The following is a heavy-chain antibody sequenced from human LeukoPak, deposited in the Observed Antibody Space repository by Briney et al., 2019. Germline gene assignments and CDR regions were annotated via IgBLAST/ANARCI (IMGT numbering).Heavy chain of an antibody. D-gene: IGHD6-13*01. CDR1: GGSISSYY. J-gene: IGHJ5*02. CDR2: IYYSGST. Sequence: SETLSLTCTVSGGSISSYYWSWIRQPPGKGLEWIGYIYYSGSTNYSPSLKSRVTISVDTSKNQFSLKLSSVTAADTAVYYCARQQLVGGFDPWGQGTLVTVSS. V-gene: IGHV4-59*08. CDR3: ARQQLVGGFDP.